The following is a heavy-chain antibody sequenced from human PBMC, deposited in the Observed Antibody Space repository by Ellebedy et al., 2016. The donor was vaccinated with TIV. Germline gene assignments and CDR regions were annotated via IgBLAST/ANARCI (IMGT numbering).Heavy chain of an antibody. Sequence: AASVKVSCKASGGTFTNYPFSWVRQAPGQGPEWMGGIIPLSGTTHYAQKFQGKVTITADVSTTTAYMELRSLRSADTAVDYCTRGYSSYFYGFDRWGQGTLVTVSS. J-gene: IGHJ4*02. CDR2: IIPLSGTT. D-gene: IGHD6-6*01. CDR1: GGTFTNYP. V-gene: IGHV1-69*13. CDR3: TRGYSSYFYGFDR.